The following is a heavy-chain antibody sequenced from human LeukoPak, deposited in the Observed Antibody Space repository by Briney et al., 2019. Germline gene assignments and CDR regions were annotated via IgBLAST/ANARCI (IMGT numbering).Heavy chain of an antibody. CDR2: ISWDSGDI. J-gene: IGHJ4*02. CDR1: GFIFDDHA. D-gene: IGHD7-27*01. CDR3: AKDETGYPNYYFDY. V-gene: IGHV3-9*01. Sequence: GGSLRLSCAASGFIFDDHAMHWVRQAPGKGLEWVSGISWDSGDIGYADSVKGRFTISRDNAKNSPYLQMNSLRAEDTALYYCAKDETGYPNYYFDYWGQGTLVTVSS.